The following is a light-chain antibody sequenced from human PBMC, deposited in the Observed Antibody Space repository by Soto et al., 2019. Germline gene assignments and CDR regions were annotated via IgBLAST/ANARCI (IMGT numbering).Light chain of an antibody. CDR3: SSNKITNTLF. CDR1: SSDVGGYNY. J-gene: IGLJ1*01. Sequence: QSALTQPASVSGSPGQSITISCTGTSSDVGGYNYVSWYQQYPGKAPKLMIYDVSNRPSGVSNRFSGSKSGNTASLTISGPQAEDGAVFYCSSNKITNTLFFGSGTKATAL. CDR2: DVS. V-gene: IGLV2-14*01.